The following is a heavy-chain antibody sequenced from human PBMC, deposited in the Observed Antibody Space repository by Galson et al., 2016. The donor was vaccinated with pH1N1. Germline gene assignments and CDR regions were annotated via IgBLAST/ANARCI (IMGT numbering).Heavy chain of an antibody. D-gene: IGHD3-9*01. CDR1: GYTFTSYA. V-gene: IGHV7-4-1*02. CDR2: INTNTGNP. J-gene: IGHJ4*02. Sequence: SVKVSCKASGYTFTSYAMNWVRQAPGQGLEWMGWINTNTGNPTYAQGFTGRFVFSLDTSDSTTYLHISGLKAEDTAVYYCASPRPLLRYFDWLLPGGLDYWGQGTLVTVSS. CDR3: ASPRPLLRYFDWLLPGGLDY.